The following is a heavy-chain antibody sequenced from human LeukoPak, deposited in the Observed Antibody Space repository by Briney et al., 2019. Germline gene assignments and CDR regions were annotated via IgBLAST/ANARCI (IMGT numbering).Heavy chain of an antibody. J-gene: IGHJ5*02. V-gene: IGHV4-39*01. CDR1: GGSISSSSYY. D-gene: IGHD6-19*01. CDR2: IYYSGST. Sequence: SETLSLTCTVSGGSISSSSYYWGWIRQPPGKGLEWIGSIYYSGSTYYNPSLKSRVTISVDTSRNQFSLKLSSVTAADTAVYYCARHTYSSQSLGEFDPWGQGTLVAVSS. CDR3: ARHTYSSQSLGEFDP.